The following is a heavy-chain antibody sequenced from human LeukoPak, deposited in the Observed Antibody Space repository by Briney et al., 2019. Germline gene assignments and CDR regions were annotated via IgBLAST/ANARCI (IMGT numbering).Heavy chain of an antibody. CDR3: ARWGPVTNGGYFDY. D-gene: IGHD4-17*01. J-gene: IGHJ4*02. CDR2: INHSGST. V-gene: IGHV4-34*01. Sequence: SETLSLTCAVYGGSLSGYYWSWIRQPPGKGLEWIGEINHSGSTNYNPSLKSRVTISVDTSKNQFSLKLSSVTAADTAVYYCARWGPVTNGGYFDYWGQGTLVTVSS. CDR1: GGSLSGYY.